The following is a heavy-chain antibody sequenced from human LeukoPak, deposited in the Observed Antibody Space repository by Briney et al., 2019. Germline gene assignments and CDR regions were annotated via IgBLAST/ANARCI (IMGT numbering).Heavy chain of an antibody. CDR1: GFTFSSYA. J-gene: IGHJ3*02. D-gene: IGHD3-22*01. CDR3: AKDRDLPISSGRPMSNPSTKRGFWGRRENSGGKVLRIGGFDI. V-gene: IGHV3-23*01. CDR2: ISGSGGST. Sequence: PGGSLRLSCAASGFTFSSYAMSWVRQAPGKGLEWVSTISGSGGSTYYADSVKGRFTISRDNSKNTLYLQMNRLRAEDTAVYYCAKDRDLPISSGRPMSNPSTKRGFWGRRENSGGKVLRIGGFDIWGQGTMVTVSS.